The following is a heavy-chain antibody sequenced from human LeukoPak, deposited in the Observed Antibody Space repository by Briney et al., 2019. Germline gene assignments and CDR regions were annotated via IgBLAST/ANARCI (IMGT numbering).Heavy chain of an antibody. V-gene: IGHV4-30-2*01. J-gene: IGHJ5*02. CDR3: ARARITMVRGVAADWFDP. D-gene: IGHD3-10*01. CDR2: IYHSGST. Sequence: SETLSLTCAVSGGSISSGGYSWSWIRQPPGKGLEWIGYIYHSGSTYYNPSLKSRVTISVDRSKNQFSLKLSSVTAADTAVCYCARARITMVRGVAADWFDPWGQGTLVTVSS. CDR1: GGSISSGGYS.